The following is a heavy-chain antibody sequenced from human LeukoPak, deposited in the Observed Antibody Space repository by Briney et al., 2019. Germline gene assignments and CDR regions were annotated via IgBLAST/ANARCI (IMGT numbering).Heavy chain of an antibody. V-gene: IGHV3-11*01. CDR3: ERVRYSSSWYATAYFDY. CDR1: GFTFSDYS. Sequence: GGSLRLSCAASGFTFSDYSMSWIRQAPGEGLEWVSHCGGSGSSIYYADSVKGRFTISRDNAKTSLYLQMDSLRAEDTAVYYCERVRYSSSWYATAYFDYWGQGTLVTVSS. CDR2: CGGSGSSI. D-gene: IGHD6-13*01. J-gene: IGHJ4*02.